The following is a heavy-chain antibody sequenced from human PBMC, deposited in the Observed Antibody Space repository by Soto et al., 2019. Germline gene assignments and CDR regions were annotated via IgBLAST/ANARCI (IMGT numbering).Heavy chain of an antibody. CDR2: ISSSSSYI. V-gene: IGHV3-21*01. J-gene: IGHJ4*02. CDR1: GFTFSSYS. CDR3: ARRYRAAAGTANFDS. D-gene: IGHD6-13*01. Sequence: EVQLVESGGGLVKPGGSLRLSCAASGFTFSSYSMNWVRQAPGKGLEWVSSISSSSSYIYYADSVKGRFTISRDNAKNSLYLQMTSLRAEDTAVYYFARRYRAAAGTANFDSWGQGTLVTVSS.